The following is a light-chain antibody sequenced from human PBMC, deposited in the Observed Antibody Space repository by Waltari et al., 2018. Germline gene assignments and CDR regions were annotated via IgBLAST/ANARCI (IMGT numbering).Light chain of an antibody. Sequence: QTVVTQEPSFSVSPGGTVTLTCGLSSGSGSSTSHPSWYQQTPGQAPRTLIYNTNTRLSGVPDRFSGSILGNKAALTITGAQADDESDYYCLLFMGGGVYVFGTGTKVTVL. V-gene: IGLV8-61*01. CDR1: SGSGSSTSH. CDR2: NTN. CDR3: LLFMGGGVYV. J-gene: IGLJ1*01.